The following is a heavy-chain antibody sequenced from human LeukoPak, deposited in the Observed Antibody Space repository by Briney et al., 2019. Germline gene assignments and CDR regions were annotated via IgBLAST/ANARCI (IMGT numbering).Heavy chain of an antibody. CDR2: TYYSGST. CDR1: GGSVSSGSYY. CDR3: AREAFGIQRDWFDP. D-gene: IGHD3-10*01. J-gene: IGHJ5*02. Sequence: SETLSLTCTVSGGSVSSGSYYWSWIRQPPGKGLEWIGYTYYSGSTNYNPSLKSRVTISVDTSKNQFSLKLSSVTAADTAVYYCAREAFGIQRDWFDPWGQGTLVTVSS. V-gene: IGHV4-61*01.